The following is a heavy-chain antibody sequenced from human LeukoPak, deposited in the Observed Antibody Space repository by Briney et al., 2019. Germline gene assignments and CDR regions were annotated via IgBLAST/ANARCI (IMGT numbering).Heavy chain of an antibody. CDR1: RYIFTDYY. V-gene: IGHV1-2*02. CDR3: ARDRTGYGSGSYYFY. CDR2: INSNSGGT. J-gene: IGHJ4*02. D-gene: IGHD3-10*01. Sequence: ASVKVSCKASRYIFTDYYLHWVRQAPGQGLEWMGWINSNSGGTNYAQKFQGRVTRTRDTSIRTAYMELSRLRSDDTAVYYCARDRTGYGSGSYYFYWGQGTLVTVSS.